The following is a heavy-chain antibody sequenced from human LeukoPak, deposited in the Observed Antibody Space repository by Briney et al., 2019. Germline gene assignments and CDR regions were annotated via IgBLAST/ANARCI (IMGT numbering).Heavy chain of an antibody. J-gene: IGHJ3*02. CDR1: GFTFSSDW. Sequence: GGSLRLSCAASGFTFSSDWMSWVRQAPGKGLEWVANIKQDGSEKYYVDSVKGRFTISRDNAKNSLYLQMNSLRAEDTAVYYCARLVVVPAAILDAFDIWGQGTMVTVSS. V-gene: IGHV3-7*01. CDR2: IKQDGSEK. D-gene: IGHD2-2*01. CDR3: ARLVVVPAAILDAFDI.